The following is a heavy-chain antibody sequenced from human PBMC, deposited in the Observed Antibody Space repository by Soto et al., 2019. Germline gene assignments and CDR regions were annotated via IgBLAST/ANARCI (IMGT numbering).Heavy chain of an antibody. CDR2: IYYSGST. Sequence: QVQLQESGPGLVKPSETLSLTCTVSGGSISSYYWSWIRQPPGKGLEWIGYIYYSGSTNYNPSLKCRVAISVDTSKNQFSLKLSSVTAADTAVYYCARVGAACPHAIYYYGMDVWGQGTTVTVSS. J-gene: IGHJ6*02. V-gene: IGHV4-59*01. CDR1: GGSISSYY. D-gene: IGHD6-13*01. CDR3: ARVGAACPHAIYYYGMDV.